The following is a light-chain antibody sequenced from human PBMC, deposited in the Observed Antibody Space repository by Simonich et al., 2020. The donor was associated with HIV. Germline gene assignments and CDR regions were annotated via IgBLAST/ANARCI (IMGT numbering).Light chain of an antibody. V-gene: IGKV3-15*01. Sequence: EIVLTQSPATLSVSPGERATLSCRASQSISSNLVWYQQKSGQAPRLLIYGASTRATGIPARFSGSGSGTEFTLTISSMQSEDFAVYYCQQYGTSLYTFGQGTKLEIK. CDR1: QSISSN. CDR2: GAS. CDR3: QQYGTSLYT. J-gene: IGKJ2*01.